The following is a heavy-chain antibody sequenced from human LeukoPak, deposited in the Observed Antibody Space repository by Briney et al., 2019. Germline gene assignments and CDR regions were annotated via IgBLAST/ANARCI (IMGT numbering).Heavy chain of an antibody. D-gene: IGHD3-16*01. CDR3: ARDLGNMIHDAFDI. CDR1: GGSISSYY. CDR2: IYYSGST. V-gene: IGHV4-59*01. Sequence: SETLSLTCTVSGGSISSYYWSRIRQPPGKGLEWIGYIYYSGSTNYNPSLKSRVTISVDTSKNQLSLKLSSVTAADTAVYYCARDLGNMIHDAFDIWGQGTMVTVSS. J-gene: IGHJ3*02.